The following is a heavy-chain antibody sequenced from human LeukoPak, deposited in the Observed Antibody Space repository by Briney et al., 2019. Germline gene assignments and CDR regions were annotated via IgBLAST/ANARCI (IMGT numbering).Heavy chain of an antibody. CDR2: ISGRSSTI. CDR3: ARGRLTSGSYFFYY. CDR1: AFTFSDYS. Sequence: GGSLRLSCAASAFTFSDYSMNWVRQAPGKGLEWISYISGRSSTIYYADSVRGRFTISRDNAKNSMYLQMNSLRAEDTAVYYCARGRLTSGSYFFYYWGQGTLVTVSS. V-gene: IGHV3-48*01. J-gene: IGHJ4*02. D-gene: IGHD1-26*01.